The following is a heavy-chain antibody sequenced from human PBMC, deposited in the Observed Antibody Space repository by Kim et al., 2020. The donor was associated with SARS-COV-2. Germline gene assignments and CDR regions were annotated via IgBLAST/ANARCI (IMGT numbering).Heavy chain of an antibody. CDR3: ARDLGSGPGGENWFDP. D-gene: IGHD3-10*01. Sequence: SETLSLTCTVSGGSISSSSYYWGWIRQPPGKGLEWIGSIYYSGSTYYNPSLKSRVTISVDTSKNQFSLKLSSVTAADTAVYYCARDLGSGPGGENWFDPWGQGTLVTVSS. V-gene: IGHV4-39*07. CDR1: GGSISSSSYY. J-gene: IGHJ5*02. CDR2: IYYSGST.